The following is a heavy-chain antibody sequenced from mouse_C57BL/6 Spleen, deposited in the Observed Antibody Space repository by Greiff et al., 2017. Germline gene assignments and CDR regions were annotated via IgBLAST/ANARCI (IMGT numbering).Heavy chain of an antibody. J-gene: IGHJ2*01. Sequence: QVQLKESGPELVKPGASVKISCKASGYAFSSSWMNWVKQRPGKGLEWIGRIYPGDGDTNYNGKFKGKATLTADTSSSTAYMQLSSLTSEDSAVYFCARRTGTGYFDDWGQGTTLTVSS. CDR3: ARRTGTGYFDD. V-gene: IGHV1-82*01. CDR1: GYAFSSSW. D-gene: IGHD4-1*01. CDR2: IYPGDGDT.